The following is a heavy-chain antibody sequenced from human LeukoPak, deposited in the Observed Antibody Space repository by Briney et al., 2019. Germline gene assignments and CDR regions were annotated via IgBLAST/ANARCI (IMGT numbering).Heavy chain of an antibody. CDR1: GGSISSYY. Sequence: SETLSLTCTVSGGSISSYYWSWIRQPPGKGLEWIGHIYYSGSTNYNPSLKSQVTISVDTSKTQFSLKLSSVTAADTAVYYCARHKWFDPWGQGTLVTVSS. CDR2: IYYSGST. CDR3: ARHKWFDP. J-gene: IGHJ5*02. V-gene: IGHV4-59*08.